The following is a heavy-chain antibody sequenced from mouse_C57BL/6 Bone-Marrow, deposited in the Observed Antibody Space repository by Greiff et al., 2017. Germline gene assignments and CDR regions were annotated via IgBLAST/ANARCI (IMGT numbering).Heavy chain of an antibody. CDR3: ASSYGCGYYAMDY. CDR2: INPDNGGT. D-gene: IGHD1-2*01. CDR1: GYTFTDYY. V-gene: IGHV1-26*01. J-gene: IGHJ4*01. Sequence: EVQLQQSGPELVKPGASVKISCKASGYTFTDYYMNWVKQSHGQSLEWIGDINPDNGGTSYNQKFKGKATLTVDKSSSTAYMELRSLTSADSSVNYCASSYGCGYYAMDYWGQGTSVTVSS.